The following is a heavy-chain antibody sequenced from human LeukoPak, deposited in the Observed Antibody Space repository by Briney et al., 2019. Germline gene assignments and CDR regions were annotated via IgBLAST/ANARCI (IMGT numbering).Heavy chain of an antibody. J-gene: IGHJ4*02. Sequence: SETLSLTCTVSGGFISSYYWNWIRQTQGKGLEWIGSIYSGGKTNYNTPLKSRVTISVDTSKNQFSLMLTSVTAADTALYYCARGVVITGLDYWGQGTLVTVSS. V-gene: IGHV4-59*01. CDR3: ARGVVITGLDY. CDR1: GGFISSYY. CDR2: IYSGGKT. D-gene: IGHD3-3*01.